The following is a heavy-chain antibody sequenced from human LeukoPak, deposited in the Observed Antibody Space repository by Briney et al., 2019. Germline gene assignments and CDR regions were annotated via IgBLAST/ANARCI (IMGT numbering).Heavy chain of an antibody. CDR2: IKQDRSEK. CDR3: ARGAVPHYYDSSGYPPDAFDI. V-gene: IGHV3-7*01. D-gene: IGHD3-22*01. J-gene: IGHJ3*02. Sequence: GGSLRLSCAASGFMFSSYWMSWVRQAPGKGLEWVANIKQDRSEKYYVDSVKGRFTVSRDNARNSLYLQMNSLSPEDTAVYYCARGAVPHYYDSSGYPPDAFDIWGQGTMVTVSS. CDR1: GFMFSSYW.